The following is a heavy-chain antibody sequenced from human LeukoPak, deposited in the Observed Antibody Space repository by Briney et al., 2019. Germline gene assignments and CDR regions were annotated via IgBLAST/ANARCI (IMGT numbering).Heavy chain of an antibody. CDR3: AKLTHSSGWYDYFDY. J-gene: IGHJ4*02. D-gene: IGHD6-19*01. V-gene: IGHV3-23*01. Sequence: PGGSLRLSCVGSGFTLSSYAMSWVRQAPGKGLEWVSAISGSGTRTYYADSVKGRFTISRDNSKNTLYLQMNSLRAEDTAVYYCAKLTHSSGWYDYFDYWGQGTLVTVSS. CDR1: GFTLSSYA. CDR2: ISGSGTRT.